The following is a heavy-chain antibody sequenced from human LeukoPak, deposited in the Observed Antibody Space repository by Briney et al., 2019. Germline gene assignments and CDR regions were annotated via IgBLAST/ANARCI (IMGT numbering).Heavy chain of an antibody. CDR1: GYTFTSYG. D-gene: IGHD2-21*01. V-gene: IGHV1-18*01. CDR3: ARIAYCGGDCYTTYFDY. J-gene: IGHJ4*02. Sequence: ASVKVSCKASGYTFTSYGISWVRQAPGQGLEWMGWISAYNGNTDFAQKLQGRVTMTTDSSTGTAYMELRSLRSDDTAVYYCARIAYCGGDCYTTYFDYWGQGTLVTVSS. CDR2: ISAYNGNT.